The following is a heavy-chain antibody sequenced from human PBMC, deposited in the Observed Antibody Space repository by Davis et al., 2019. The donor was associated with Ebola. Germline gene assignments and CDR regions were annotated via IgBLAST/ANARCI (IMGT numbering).Heavy chain of an antibody. V-gene: IGHV1-2*04. CDR1: GYTFTGYY. Sequence: ASVKVSCKASGYTFTGYYMHWVRQAPGQGLEWMGWINPNSGGTNYAKKFQGWVTMTRDTSISTAYMELSRLRSDDTAVYYCARGGAARNNWFDPWGQGTLVTVSS. D-gene: IGHD6-6*01. CDR2: INPNSGGT. J-gene: IGHJ5*02. CDR3: ARGGAARNNWFDP.